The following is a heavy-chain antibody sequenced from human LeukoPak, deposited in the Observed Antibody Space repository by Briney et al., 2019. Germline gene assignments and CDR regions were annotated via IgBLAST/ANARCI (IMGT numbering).Heavy chain of an antibody. V-gene: IGHV3-30*02. Sequence: GGSLRLSCAASGFTFSSYGMSWVRQAPGKGLEWVAFIRYDGSNKYYADSVKGRFTISRDNSKNTLYLQMNSLRAEDTAVYYCAKDNIAAAAFDYWGQGTLVTVSS. CDR3: AKDNIAAAAFDY. J-gene: IGHJ4*02. CDR1: GFTFSSYG. D-gene: IGHD6-13*01. CDR2: IRYDGSNK.